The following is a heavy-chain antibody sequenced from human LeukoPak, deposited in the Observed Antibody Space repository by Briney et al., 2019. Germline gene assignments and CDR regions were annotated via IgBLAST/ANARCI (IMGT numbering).Heavy chain of an antibody. V-gene: IGHV1-18*04. J-gene: IGHJ6*03. Sequence: ASVKVSCKASGYTFTGYYMHWVRQAPGQGLEWMGWISAYNGNTNYAQKLQGRVTMTTDTSTSTAYMELSSLRSDDTAVYYCARGGHTFDYFYYYYMDVWGKGTTVTVSS. CDR1: GYTFTGYY. CDR3: ARGGHTFDYFYYYYMDV. CDR2: ISAYNGNT.